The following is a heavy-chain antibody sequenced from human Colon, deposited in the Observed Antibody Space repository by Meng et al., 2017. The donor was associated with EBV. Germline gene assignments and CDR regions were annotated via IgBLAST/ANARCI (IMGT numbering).Heavy chain of an antibody. D-gene: IGHD3-22*01. J-gene: IGHJ4*02. Sequence: QGRLQEPGPGLVTASQTLSLTCTVSGDSISSTDYYWSWVRQPPGKGLEWTGYIYYSGSRYYNPSLKSRVTISVDTSKNQFSLKLSSVTAADTAVYYCARVTGKIYYDGSGYPEAFDYWGQGTLVTVSS. CDR1: GDSISSTDYY. CDR2: IYYSGSR. CDR3: ARVTGKIYYDGSGYPEAFDY. V-gene: IGHV4-30-4*01.